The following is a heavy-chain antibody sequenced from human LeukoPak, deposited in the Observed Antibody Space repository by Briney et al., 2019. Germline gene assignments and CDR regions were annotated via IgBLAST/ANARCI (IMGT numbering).Heavy chain of an antibody. CDR1: GFTFSSYW. Sequence: GGSLRLSCAASGFTFSSYWMHWVRHAPGKGLVWVSRIKSDGSDTGYADFVKGRVTISRDNAKNTLYLQMNGLRVDDTAVYYCARQIYSGMDVWGQGTTVTVSS. CDR2: IKSDGSDT. V-gene: IGHV3-74*01. J-gene: IGHJ6*02. CDR3: ARQIYSGMDV.